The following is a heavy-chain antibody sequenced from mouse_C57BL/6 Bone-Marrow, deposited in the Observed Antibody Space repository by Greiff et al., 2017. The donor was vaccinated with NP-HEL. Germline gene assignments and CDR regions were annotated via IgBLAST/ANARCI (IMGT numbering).Heavy chain of an antibody. V-gene: IGHV5-4*01. CDR3: ARAGLLRAMDY. CDR2: ISDGGSYT. CDR1: GFTFSSYA. D-gene: IGHD1-1*01. J-gene: IGHJ4*01. Sequence: EVHLVESGGGLVKPGGSLKLSCAASGFTFSSYAMSWVRQTPEKRLEWVATISDGGSYTYYPDNVKGRFTISRDNAKNNLYLQMSQLKSEDTAMYYCARAGLLRAMDYWGQGTSVTVSS.